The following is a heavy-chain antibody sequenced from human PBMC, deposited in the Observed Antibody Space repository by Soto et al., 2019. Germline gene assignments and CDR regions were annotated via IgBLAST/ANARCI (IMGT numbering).Heavy chain of an antibody. J-gene: IGHJ6*01. CDR3: ASSRGSSTSVGIVYYYYYGTVV. CDR2: IIPISGTA. Sequence: QVQLVQSGAEVKKPGSSVKVSCKASGGTFSSYAISWVRQAPGQGLEWMGGIIPISGTANYAQKFQGRVTITADESTSTAYTELSSPRSEATAAYSCASSRGSSTSVGIVYYYYYGTVVWWQGTGVTVTS. D-gene: IGHD2-2*01. CDR1: GGTFSSYA. V-gene: IGHV1-69*01.